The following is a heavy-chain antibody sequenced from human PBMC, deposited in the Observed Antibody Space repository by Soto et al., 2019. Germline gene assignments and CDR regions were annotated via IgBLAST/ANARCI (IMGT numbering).Heavy chain of an antibody. CDR3: ARAGSSGYYYDLGY. CDR2: IWYGGSNK. V-gene: IGHV3-33*01. J-gene: IGHJ4*02. Sequence: QVQLVESGGGVVQPGRSLRLSCAASGFTFSSYGMHWVRQAPGKGLEWVAVIWYGGSNKYYADSVKGRFTISRDNSKNTLYLQMNSLRAEDTAVYYCARAGSSGYYYDLGYWGQGTLVTVSS. CDR1: GFTFSSYG. D-gene: IGHD3-22*01.